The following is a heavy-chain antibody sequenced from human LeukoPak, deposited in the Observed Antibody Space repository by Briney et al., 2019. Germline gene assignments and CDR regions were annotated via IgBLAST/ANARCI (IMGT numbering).Heavy chain of an antibody. CDR3: ARDLYHD. CDR2: IKSKTDGGTT. J-gene: IGHJ4*02. D-gene: IGHD2-2*01. V-gene: IGHV3-15*01. CDR1: GFTFNNAW. Sequence: GGSLRLSCAGSGFTFNNAWMSWVRQAPGKGLEWVGRIKSKTDGGTTDYAAPVKDRFTISRDDSKSTLFLQMNSLRAEDTAVYYCARDLYHDWGQGTLVTVSS.